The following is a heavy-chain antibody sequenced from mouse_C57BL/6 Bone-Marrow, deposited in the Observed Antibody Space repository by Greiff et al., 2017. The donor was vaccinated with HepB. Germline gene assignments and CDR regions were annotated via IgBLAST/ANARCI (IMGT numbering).Heavy chain of an antibody. CDR2: ISYDGNN. D-gene: IGHD2-2*01. J-gene: IGHJ2*01. CDR3: ARVGGGYDVGY. V-gene: IGHV3-6*01. CDR1: GYPITCGYY. Sequence: LMESGPGLVKPSQFLSLTRSVTGYPITCGYYWIWIRQFPGNKLEWMGHISYDGNNNYNPSLKNRISITHDTSKNQFFLNVNSVTTEDTATYDCARVGGGYDVGYWGQGTTLTVSS.